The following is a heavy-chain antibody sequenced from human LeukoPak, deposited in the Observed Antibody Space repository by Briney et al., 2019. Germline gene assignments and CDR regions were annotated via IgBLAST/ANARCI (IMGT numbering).Heavy chain of an antibody. CDR3: ARARAHLKYYYDSSGYYYFDY. Sequence: SETLSLTCAVSGGSISSGNWWSWVRQPPGKGLEWIGQIYHSGSTNYNPSLKSRVTISVDTSKNQFSLKLSSVTAADTAVYYCARARAHLKYYYDSSGYYYFDYWGQGTLVTVSS. CDR2: IYHSGST. CDR1: GGSISSGNW. J-gene: IGHJ4*02. V-gene: IGHV4-4*02. D-gene: IGHD3-22*01.